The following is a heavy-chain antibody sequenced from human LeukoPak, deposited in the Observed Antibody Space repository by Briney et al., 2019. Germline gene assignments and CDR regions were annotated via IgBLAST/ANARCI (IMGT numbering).Heavy chain of an antibody. Sequence: GGSLRLSCAASGFTFSSYAMSWVRQAPGKGLEWVSAISGSGGSTYYADSVKGRFTIYRDNSKNTLYLQMNSLRAEDTAVYYCATKEWGNYGMDVWGQGTTVTVSS. CDR2: ISGSGGST. CDR1: GFTFSSYA. CDR3: ATKEWGNYGMDV. J-gene: IGHJ6*02. D-gene: IGHD7-27*01. V-gene: IGHV3-23*01.